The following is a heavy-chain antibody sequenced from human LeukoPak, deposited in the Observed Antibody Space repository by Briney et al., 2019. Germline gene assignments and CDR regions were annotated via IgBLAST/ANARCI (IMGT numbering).Heavy chain of an antibody. J-gene: IGHJ4*02. CDR3: ARDVRVSGLLLDFDY. V-gene: IGHV1-18*01. Sequence: GASVKVSCTTSGYSFNTFGLTWVRQAPGQRLEWLGWISPYNGKTNYAPKVQGRVTLTTYTSARTAYMELRSLRSDDTAVYYCARDVRVSGLLLDFDYWGQGTLVTVSS. D-gene: IGHD2-21*01. CDR2: ISPYNGKT. CDR1: GYSFNTFG.